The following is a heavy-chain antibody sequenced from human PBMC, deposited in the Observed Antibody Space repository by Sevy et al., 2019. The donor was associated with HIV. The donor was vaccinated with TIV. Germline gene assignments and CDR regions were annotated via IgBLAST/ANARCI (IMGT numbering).Heavy chain of an antibody. D-gene: IGHD6-13*01. V-gene: IGHV3-23*01. Sequence: GGCLRLSCAASGFTFSTYAMSWLRQAPGKGLEWVSGISGSGVITYYADSVNGRFTISRDTSKNTLYLQMNSLRDEDTAVYYCAKAEVGGSSWSQKDYYMDVWGKGTTVTVSS. CDR2: ISGSGVIT. CDR1: GFTFSTYA. J-gene: IGHJ6*03. CDR3: AKAEVGGSSWSQKDYYMDV.